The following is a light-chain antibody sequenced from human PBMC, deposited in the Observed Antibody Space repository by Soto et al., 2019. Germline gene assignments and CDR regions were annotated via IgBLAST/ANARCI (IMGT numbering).Light chain of an antibody. CDR2: RAS. CDR1: QSVDTW. CDR3: QQYNNYPRT. J-gene: IGKJ1*01. Sequence: DIQMTQFPSTLSASLGDRATITCRASQSVDTWLAWYYQKPGKAPSLLIFRASNLESVVPSRFSGSGSGTEFTLTISSLHPDVFATYYCQQYNNYPRTFGQGTKVEVK. V-gene: IGKV1-5*03.